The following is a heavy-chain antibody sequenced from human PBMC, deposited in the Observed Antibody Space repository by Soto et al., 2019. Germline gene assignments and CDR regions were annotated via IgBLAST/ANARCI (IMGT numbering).Heavy chain of an antibody. V-gene: IGHV1-69*01. Sequence: QVQLVQSGAEVKKPGSSVKVSCKASGDTFSSYAINWVRQAPGQGLEWMGGIIPMLGTANYAQKFKGRVTITAGESTSTVYMELSSLRSEETAVYYCARVGPAHYYDSSGYYSPLDYWGQGTLVTVSS. CDR1: GDTFSSYA. J-gene: IGHJ4*02. CDR2: IIPMLGTA. D-gene: IGHD3-22*01. CDR3: ARVGPAHYYDSSGYYSPLDY.